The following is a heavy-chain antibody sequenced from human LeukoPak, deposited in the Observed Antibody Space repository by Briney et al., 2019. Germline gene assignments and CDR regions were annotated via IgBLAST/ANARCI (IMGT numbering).Heavy chain of an antibody. D-gene: IGHD2-2*01. J-gene: IGHJ6*02. Sequence: ASVKVSCKASGYTFTGYYMHWVRQAPGQGLEWMGWINPNSGGTNYAQKIQGRVTMTRDTSISTAYMELSRLRSDDTAVYYCAKGEDCSSTSCYRHYYYGMDVWGQGTTVTVSS. V-gene: IGHV1-2*02. CDR2: INPNSGGT. CDR1: GYTFTGYY. CDR3: AKGEDCSSTSCYRHYYYGMDV.